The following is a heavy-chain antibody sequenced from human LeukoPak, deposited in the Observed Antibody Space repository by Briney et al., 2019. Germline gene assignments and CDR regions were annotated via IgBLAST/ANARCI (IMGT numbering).Heavy chain of an antibody. D-gene: IGHD2-2*02. Sequence: SETLSLTCTVSGGSISIGGYYWNWIRQHPGKGLEWIGYIYYSGDTNYNPSLKSRVTISVDTSKNQFSLKLSSVTAADTAVYYCARAVSPAAIYDFQFDYWGQGTLVTGSS. CDR1: GGSISIGGYY. CDR2: IYYSGDT. J-gene: IGHJ4*02. CDR3: ARAVSPAAIYDFQFDY. V-gene: IGHV4-31*03.